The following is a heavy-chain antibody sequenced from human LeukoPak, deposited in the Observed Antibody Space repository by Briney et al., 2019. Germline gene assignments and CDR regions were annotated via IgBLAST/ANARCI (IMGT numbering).Heavy chain of an antibody. Sequence: GASVKASRKASGYTFTDCDIHWVRQAPGQGLEWMGWINPNSGGTIYAQNFQGRVTMTRDTSISTAYMELSSLKSDDTAMYYCARGGPMVRGVLHQLPDYWAQGTLVTVSS. V-gene: IGHV1-2*02. CDR1: GYTFTDCD. CDR2: INPNSGGT. D-gene: IGHD3-10*01. J-gene: IGHJ4*02. CDR3: ARGGPMVRGVLHQLPDY.